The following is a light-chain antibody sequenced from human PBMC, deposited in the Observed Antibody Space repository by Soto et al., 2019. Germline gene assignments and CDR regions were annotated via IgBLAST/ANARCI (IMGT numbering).Light chain of an antibody. J-gene: IGKJ2*01. Sequence: DIQMTQSPSPLSASIGNRVTITCQASQGIGNYLSWYQQKPGKVPKLLMHDASNLETGVPSRFRGNGSGTNFSLTIRRLQPEDIATYYCQQYDALPYTFGPGTKLEI. CDR1: QGIGNY. V-gene: IGKV1-33*01. CDR3: QQYDALPYT. CDR2: DAS.